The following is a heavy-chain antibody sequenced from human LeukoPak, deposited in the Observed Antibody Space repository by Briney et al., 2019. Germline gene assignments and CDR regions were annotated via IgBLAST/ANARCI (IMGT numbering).Heavy chain of an antibody. CDR2: IIIMFDTA. Sequence: ASVKVSCKTSGGNFNSNSISWVRQAPGQGPEWMGGIIIMFDTANYAQNFQGRVTITADKSTSTVYMELSSLRSEDTAVYYCARATIAARPGPYVLGYPNNYYYYMDVWGKGTTVTVSS. J-gene: IGHJ6*03. V-gene: IGHV1-69*06. D-gene: IGHD6-6*01. CDR3: ARATIAARPGPYVLGYPNNYYYYMDV. CDR1: GGNFNSNS.